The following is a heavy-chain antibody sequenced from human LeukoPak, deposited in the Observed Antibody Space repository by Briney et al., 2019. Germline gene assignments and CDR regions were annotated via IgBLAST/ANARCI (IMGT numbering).Heavy chain of an antibody. V-gene: IGHV4-30-4*01. D-gene: IGHD3-16*02. Sequence: SETLSLTCAASGASISTGDYYWSWIRQSPGKGLEWIGYVYYTGSTSYNPSLKSRLTISVDTSKNQFSLKLRSVTAADTAVYYCARGPNYVWGSYRYFDYWGQGTLVTVSP. CDR3: ARGPNYVWGSYRYFDY. CDR2: VYYTGST. CDR1: GASISTGDYY. J-gene: IGHJ4*02.